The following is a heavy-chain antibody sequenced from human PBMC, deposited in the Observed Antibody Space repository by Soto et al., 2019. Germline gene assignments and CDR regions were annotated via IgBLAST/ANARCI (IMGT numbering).Heavy chain of an antibody. D-gene: IGHD6-25*01. J-gene: IGHJ5*02. Sequence: ETLSLTCTVSGGSLSSYYWTWIRQSPGKGLEWIGYVYFSGNTNYNPSLKSRVAISIDTSKNQFSLRLASVTAADTAFYYCGSVRPSGYVLSWGQGTLVTVSS. CDR3: GSVRPSGYVLS. CDR2: VYFSGNT. V-gene: IGHV4-59*01. CDR1: GGSLSSYY.